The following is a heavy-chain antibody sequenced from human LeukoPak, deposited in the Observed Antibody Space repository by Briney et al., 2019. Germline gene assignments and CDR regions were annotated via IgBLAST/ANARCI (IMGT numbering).Heavy chain of an antibody. CDR1: GFTFSSYA. J-gene: IGHJ4*02. CDR2: ISYDGSNK. D-gene: IGHD3-10*01. CDR3: ARVGVYGSGSYHQDDY. V-gene: IGHV3-30*04. Sequence: GGSLRLSCAASGFTFSSYAMHWVRQAPGKGLEWVAVISYDGSNKYYADSVKGRFTISRDNSKNTLYLQMNSLRAEDTAVYYCARVGVYGSGSYHQDDYWGQGTLVTVSS.